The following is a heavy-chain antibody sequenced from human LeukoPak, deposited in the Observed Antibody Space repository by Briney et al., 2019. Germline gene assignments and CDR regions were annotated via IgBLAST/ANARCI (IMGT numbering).Heavy chain of an antibody. CDR3: ARPRWAFGVVSNLDY. CDR2: INTNTGNP. CDR1: GYTFTSYA. J-gene: IGHJ4*02. D-gene: IGHD3-3*01. V-gene: IGHV7-4-1*02. Sequence: ASVKVSCKASGYTFTSYAMNWVQQAPGQGLEWMGWINTNTGNPTYAQGFTGRFVFSLDTSVSTAYLQISSLKAEDTAVYYCARPRWAFGVVSNLDYWGQGTLVTVSS.